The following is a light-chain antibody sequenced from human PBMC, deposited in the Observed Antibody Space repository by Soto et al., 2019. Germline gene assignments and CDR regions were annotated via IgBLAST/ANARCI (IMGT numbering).Light chain of an antibody. CDR1: QTVSNSY. CDR3: QHYDSLPIT. J-gene: IGKJ5*01. CDR2: GTS. Sequence: ETVLTQSPGSLSLSLGDRATLSCRASQTVSNSYLAWYQQKPGQAPRLLIYGTSSRATGIPDRFSGSGSGTDFTLTISRLEPEDFAVFYCQHYDSLPITFGQGTRLEIK. V-gene: IGKV3-20*01.